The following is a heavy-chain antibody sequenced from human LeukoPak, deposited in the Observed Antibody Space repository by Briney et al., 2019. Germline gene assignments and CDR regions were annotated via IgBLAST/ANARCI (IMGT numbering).Heavy chain of an antibody. J-gene: IGHJ4*02. CDR1: GFTFSSYS. CDR3: VRGGYEY. V-gene: IGHV3-21*01. CDR2: ISPDSNYK. D-gene: IGHD2/OR15-2a*01. Sequence: GGSLRLSCAASGFTFSSYSMNWVRQAPGKGLEWVSSISPDSNYKYYVDSVKGRFTISRDNAKSSLYLQMNSLRAEDTAVYYCVRGGYEYWGQGTLVTVSS.